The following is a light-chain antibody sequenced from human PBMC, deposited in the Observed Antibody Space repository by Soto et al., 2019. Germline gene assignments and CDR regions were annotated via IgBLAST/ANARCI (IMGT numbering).Light chain of an antibody. Sequence: QSVLTQPRSVSGPPGQSVTISCTGTSSDVGGYNYVSWYQQHPGKAPKLMIYEVSNRPSGVSNRFSGSKSGNTASLTISGLQAEDEADYYCSSYTSSSTLVFGTGTKVTVL. V-gene: IGLV2-14*01. J-gene: IGLJ1*01. CDR2: EVS. CDR1: SSDVGGYNY. CDR3: SSYTSSSTLV.